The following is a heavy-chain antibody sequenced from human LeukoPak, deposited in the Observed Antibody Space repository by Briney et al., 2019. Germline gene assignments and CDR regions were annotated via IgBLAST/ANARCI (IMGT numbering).Heavy chain of an antibody. V-gene: IGHV1-69*13. J-gene: IGHJ3*02. CDR1: GGTFSSYA. Sequence: SVKVSCRASGGTFSSYAISWVRQAPGQGLEWMGGIIPIFGTANYAQKFQGRVTITADESTSTAYMELSSLRSEDTAVYYCARGNDSSGYLAEIVFDIWAKGQWSPSLQ. D-gene: IGHD3-22*01. CDR3: ARGNDSSGYLAEIVFDI. CDR2: IIPIFGTA.